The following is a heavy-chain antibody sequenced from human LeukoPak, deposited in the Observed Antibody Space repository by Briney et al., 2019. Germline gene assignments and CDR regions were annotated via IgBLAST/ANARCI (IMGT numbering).Heavy chain of an antibody. CDR1: GFTFSSYA. CDR2: ISYDGSNK. Sequence: PPGGSLRLSCAASGFTFSSYAMHWVRQAPGKGLEWVAVISYDGSNKYYADSVKGRFTISRDNSKNTLYLQMNSLRAEDTAVYYCARDRLGEQWLATYYYYYMDVWGKGTTVTVSS. CDR3: ARDRLGEQWLATYYYYYMDV. D-gene: IGHD6-19*01. V-gene: IGHV3-30*04. J-gene: IGHJ6*03.